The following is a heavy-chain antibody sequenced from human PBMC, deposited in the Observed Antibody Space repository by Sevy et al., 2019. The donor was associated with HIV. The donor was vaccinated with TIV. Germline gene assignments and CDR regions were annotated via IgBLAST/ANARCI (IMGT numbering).Heavy chain of an antibody. D-gene: IGHD6-6*01. CDR1: GFTFSDYY. CDR3: ARDLGIAARGYVDY. Sequence: EGSLRLSCAASGFTFSDYYMSWIRQAPGKGLEWVSYIRSSGSTIYYADSVKGRFTISRDNAKNSLYLQMNSLRAEDTAVYYCARDLGIAARGYVDYWGQGTLVTVSS. V-gene: IGHV3-11*01. J-gene: IGHJ4*02. CDR2: IRSSGSTI.